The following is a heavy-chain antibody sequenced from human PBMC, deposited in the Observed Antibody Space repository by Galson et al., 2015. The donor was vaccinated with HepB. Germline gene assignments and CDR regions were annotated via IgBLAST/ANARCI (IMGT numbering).Heavy chain of an antibody. Sequence: SLRLSCAASGFTFSSYAMSWVRQAPGKGLEWVSAISGSGGSTYYADSVKGRFTISRDNPKNTLHLQMNSLRAEDTAVYYCAKDGVDYYESSGYYSYWGQGTLVTVSS. J-gene: IGHJ4*02. D-gene: IGHD3-22*01. CDR2: ISGSGGST. V-gene: IGHV3-23*01. CDR3: AKDGVDYYESSGYYSY. CDR1: GFTFSSYA.